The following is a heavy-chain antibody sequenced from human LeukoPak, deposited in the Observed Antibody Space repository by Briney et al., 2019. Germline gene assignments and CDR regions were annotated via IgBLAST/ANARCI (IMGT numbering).Heavy chain of an antibody. D-gene: IGHD3-10*01. CDR2: INHSGTT. V-gene: IGHV4-31*03. Sequence: SETLSLTCTVSGGSISSGGYYWSWIRQHLGKGPEWIGYINHSGTTYYNPSLKSRVTISVDTSKNHFSLMLRSVTAADTAVYYCANYGSGTYRFDPWGQGTLVTVSS. J-gene: IGHJ5*02. CDR3: ANYGSGTYRFDP. CDR1: GGSISSGGYY.